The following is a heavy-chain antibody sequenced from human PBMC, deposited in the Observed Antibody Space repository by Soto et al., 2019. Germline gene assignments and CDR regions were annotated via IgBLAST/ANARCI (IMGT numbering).Heavy chain of an antibody. J-gene: IGHJ4*02. CDR1: GFTFSSYG. CDR2: IWYDGSNK. V-gene: IGHV3-33*01. Sequence: QVQLVESGGGVVHPGRSLRLSCAASGFTFSSYGMHWVRQAPGKGLEWVAVIWYDGSNKYYADSVKGRFTISRDNSKNTLYLQMNSLRAEDTAVYYCARSPPQWLVLRWWGQGTLVTVSS. CDR3: ARSPPQWLVLRW. D-gene: IGHD6-19*01.